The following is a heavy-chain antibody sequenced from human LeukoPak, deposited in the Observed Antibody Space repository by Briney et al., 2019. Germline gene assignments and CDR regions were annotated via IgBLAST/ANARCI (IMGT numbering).Heavy chain of an antibody. D-gene: IGHD3-10*01. Sequence: GGSLRLSCAASGFTFSSYGMHWVRQAPGKGLEWVAVISYDGSNKYYADSVKGRFTISRDNSKNTLYLQMNSLRAEDTAVYYCAKAFIPPRKLIWFGELFDYWGQGTLVTVSS. CDR2: ISYDGSNK. V-gene: IGHV3-30*18. J-gene: IGHJ4*02. CDR1: GFTFSSYG. CDR3: AKAFIPPRKLIWFGELFDY.